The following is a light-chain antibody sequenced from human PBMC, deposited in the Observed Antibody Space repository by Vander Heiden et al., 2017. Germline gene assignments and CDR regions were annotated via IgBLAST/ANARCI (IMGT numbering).Light chain of an antibody. CDR2: GNS. Sequence: HSLLTQPPSVSRPPGPSLTISCTGSSSNIGAGYDVHGYQQLPGTAPKLLIYGNSNRPSGVPDRFSGSKSGTSASLAITGLQAEDEADYYCQSYDSSLSGSVFGGGTKLTVL. CDR1: SSNIGAGYD. CDR3: QSYDSSLSGSV. J-gene: IGLJ3*02. V-gene: IGLV1-40*01.